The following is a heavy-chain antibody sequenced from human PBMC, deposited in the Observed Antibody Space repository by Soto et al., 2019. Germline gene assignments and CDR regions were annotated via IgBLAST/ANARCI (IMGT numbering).Heavy chain of an antibody. CDR3: AKDSRSSGRFLEWSFDY. V-gene: IGHV3-23*01. CDR1: GFTFSSYA. Sequence: GSLRLSCAASGFTFSSYAMSWVRQAPGKGLEWVSAISGSGGSTYYADSVKGRFTISRDNSKNTLYLQMNSLRAEDTAVYYCAKDSRSSGRFLEWSFDYWGQGTLVTVSS. D-gene: IGHD3-3*01. J-gene: IGHJ4*02. CDR2: ISGSGGST.